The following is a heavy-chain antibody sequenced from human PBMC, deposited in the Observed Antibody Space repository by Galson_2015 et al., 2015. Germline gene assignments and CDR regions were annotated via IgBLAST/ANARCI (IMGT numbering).Heavy chain of an antibody. J-gene: IGHJ5*02. CDR3: ARVGEFTYSSSENWFDP. V-gene: IGHV1-18*01. CDR1: GYTFTSYG. D-gene: IGHD6-6*01. CDR2: ISAYNGNT. Sequence: QSGAEVKKPGASVKVSCKASGYTFTSYGISWVRQAPGQGLEWMGWISAYNGNTNYAQKLQGRVTMTTDTSTSTAYMELRSLRSDDTAVYYCARVGEFTYSSSENWFDPWGQGTLVTVSS.